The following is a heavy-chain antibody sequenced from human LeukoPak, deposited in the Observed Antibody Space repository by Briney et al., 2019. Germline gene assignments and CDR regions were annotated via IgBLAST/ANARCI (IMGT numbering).Heavy chain of an antibody. J-gene: IGHJ4*02. CDR2: IRYDGSNK. CDR1: GFTFSSYG. V-gene: IGHV3-30*02. CDR3: AKDGGGYSGSYNYFDY. D-gene: IGHD5-12*01. Sequence: GGSLRLSCAASGFTFSSYGMHWVRQAPGKGLEWVAFIRYDGSNKYYADSVKGRFTISRDNSKNTLYLQMNSLRAEDTAVYYCAKDGGGYSGSYNYFDYWGQGTLVTVSS.